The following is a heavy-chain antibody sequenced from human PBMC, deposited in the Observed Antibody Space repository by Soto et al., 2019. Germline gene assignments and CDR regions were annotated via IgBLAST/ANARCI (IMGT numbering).Heavy chain of an antibody. D-gene: IGHD3-3*02. J-gene: IGHJ5*02. CDR3: ARRSLALRKNNWFDP. CDR2: IFYLGSS. V-gene: IGHV4-39*01. Sequence: SETLSLTCTVSGDSIISSDFYWGWVRQPPGKGLEWIGSIFYLGSSYYNPSLKSRVTMSVDTSKNQFSLRLRSVTAADTALYFCARRSLALRKNNWFDPWGQGIMVTVSS. CDR1: GDSIISSDFY.